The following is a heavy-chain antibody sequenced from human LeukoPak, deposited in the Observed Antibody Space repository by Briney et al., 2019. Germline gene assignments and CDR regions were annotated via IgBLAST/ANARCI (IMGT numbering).Heavy chain of an antibody. J-gene: IGHJ6*03. CDR3: ARDASRCSSTSCYEFNYYYYMDV. CDR1: GGSISSYY. V-gene: IGHV4-4*07. Sequence: SETLSLTCTVSGGSISSYYWSWIRQPAGKGLEWIGRIYTSGSTNYNPSLKSRVTMSVDTSKNQFSLKLSSVTAADTAVYYCARDASRCSSTSCYEFNYYYYMDVWGKGTTVSVSS. CDR2: IYTSGST. D-gene: IGHD2-2*01.